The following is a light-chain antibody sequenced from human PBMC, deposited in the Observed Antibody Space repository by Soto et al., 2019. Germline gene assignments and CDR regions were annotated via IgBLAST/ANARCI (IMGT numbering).Light chain of an antibody. Sequence: QSVLTQPPSVSGAPGQGVTISCTGGSSNIGAGFDVHWYQHLLGTSPKLLIYGNDNRPSGVPDRISGSKSGTSASLVITDLQAEDEADYYCQSYDSSLSGSWVFGGGTQLTVL. CDR2: GND. J-gene: IGLJ3*02. V-gene: IGLV1-40*01. CDR1: SSNIGAGFD. CDR3: QSYDSSLSGSWV.